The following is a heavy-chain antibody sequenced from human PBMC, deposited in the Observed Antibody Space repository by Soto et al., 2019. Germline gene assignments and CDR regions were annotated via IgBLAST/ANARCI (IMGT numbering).Heavy chain of an antibody. J-gene: IGHJ6*02. CDR3: ARGGYYDSSGSRNYHYYGMNV. V-gene: IGHV1-18*01. Sequence: QAQLVQSGDEVKKPGASVRVSCRASGYTFSSYGISWVRQAPGQGLEWLGWISPYNDDTQYAQKIQGRVFMTTDTYTKXAXLXXRSLRSDDTAVYYCARGGYYDSSGSRNYHYYGMNVWGQGTTVTVSS. CDR2: ISPYNDDT. CDR1: GYTFSSYG. D-gene: IGHD3-22*01.